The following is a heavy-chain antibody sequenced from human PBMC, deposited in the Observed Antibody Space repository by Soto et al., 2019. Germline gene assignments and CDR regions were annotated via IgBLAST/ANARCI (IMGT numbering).Heavy chain of an antibody. CDR3: AKDTVSRVTTTKSDYFYMDV. CDR1: GFTFSSYA. D-gene: IGHD4-17*01. CDR2: ISGSGDHT. Sequence: PGGSLRLSCAAPGFTFSSYAMRWVRQSPGKGLEWVSGISGSGDHTYYADSVRGRFTISRDNSKSMVFLQMNSLRPEDSAVYYCAKDTVSRVTTTKSDYFYMDVWGKGTTVTVSS. V-gene: IGHV3-23*01. J-gene: IGHJ6*03.